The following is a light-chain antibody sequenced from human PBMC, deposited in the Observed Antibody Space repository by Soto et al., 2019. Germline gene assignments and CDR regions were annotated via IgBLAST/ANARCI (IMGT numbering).Light chain of an antibody. Sequence: EIVLTQYPGTLSLSPGERATLSCRASQSVTSSFLAWYQQKPGQAPRLLIYGASSRVSGIPDRLSGSGSGTDFTLTINGLEPEDFAVYYCQQYGTSQFTFGQGT. J-gene: IGKJ5*01. V-gene: IGKV3-20*01. CDR1: QSVTSSF. CDR2: GAS. CDR3: QQYGTSQFT.